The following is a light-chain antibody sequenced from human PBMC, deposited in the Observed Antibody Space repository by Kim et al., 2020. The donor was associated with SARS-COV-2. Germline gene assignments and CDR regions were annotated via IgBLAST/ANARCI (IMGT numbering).Light chain of an antibody. CDR2: CAS. J-gene: IGKJ4*01. Sequence: EIEMTQSPSSLSASVGDRVIITCRASKSISSYVNWYLQKPEKVPKVLMYCASTLQSGVPSRFSGSGSGTDFTLTISSLQPDDYGTYNSQKSYIVQLTFGGGTKVDIK. V-gene: IGKV1-39*01. CDR3: QKSYIVQLT. CDR1: KSISSY.